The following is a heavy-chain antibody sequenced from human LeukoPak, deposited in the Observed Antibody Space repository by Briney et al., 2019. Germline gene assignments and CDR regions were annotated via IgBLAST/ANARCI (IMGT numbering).Heavy chain of an antibody. J-gene: IGHJ4*02. Sequence: ASVKVSCKASGYTFSSYDINWVRQAAGQGLEWMGWMNPKTGNTGFSQKFQGRVTITRDTSISTAYMELSRLTSEDTGVFYCTRGLPRDGLVVIAAANEYWGQGSLVTVSS. CDR1: GYTFSSYD. CDR3: TRGLPRDGLVVIAAANEY. V-gene: IGHV1-8*03. D-gene: IGHD2-2*01. CDR2: MNPKTGNT.